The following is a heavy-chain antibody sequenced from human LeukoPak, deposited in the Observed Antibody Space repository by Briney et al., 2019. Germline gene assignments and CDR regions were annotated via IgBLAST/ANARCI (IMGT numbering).Heavy chain of an antibody. D-gene: IGHD2-2*01. J-gene: IGHJ4*02. Sequence: ASVKVSCKAPGYTFTGYYMHWVRQAPGQGLEWMGWINPNSGGTNYAQKFQGRVTMTRDTSISTAYMELSRLRSDDTAVYYCARGPPYCSSTSCRFFDYWGQGTLVTVSS. CDR3: ARGPPYCSSTSCRFFDY. V-gene: IGHV1-2*02. CDR2: INPNSGGT. CDR1: GYTFTGYY.